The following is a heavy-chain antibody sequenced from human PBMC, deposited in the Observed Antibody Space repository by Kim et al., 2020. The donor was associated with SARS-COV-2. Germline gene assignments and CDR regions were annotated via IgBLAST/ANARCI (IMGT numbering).Heavy chain of an antibody. J-gene: IGHJ3*02. D-gene: IGHD6-13*01. Sequence: GGSLRLSCAASGFTFSNAWMSWVRQAPGKGLEWVGRIKSKTDGGTTDYAAPVKGRFTISRDDSKNTLYLQMNSLKTEDTAVYYCTTEYSSWYSAFDIWGQGTMVTVSS. V-gene: IGHV3-15*01. CDR2: IKSKTDGGTT. CDR1: GFTFSNAW. CDR3: TTEYSSWYSAFDI.